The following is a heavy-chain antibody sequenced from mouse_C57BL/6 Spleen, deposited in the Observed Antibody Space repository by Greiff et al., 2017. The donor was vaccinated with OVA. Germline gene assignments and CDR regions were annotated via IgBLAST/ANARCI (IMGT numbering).Heavy chain of an antibody. CDR3: ARGTAQATGYFDY. CDR2: IYPRDGST. V-gene: IGHV1-85*01. Sequence: VQLQQSGPELVKPGASVKLSCKASVYTFTSYDINWVKQRPGQGLEWIGWIYPRDGSTKYNEKFKGKATLTVDTSSSTAYMELHSLTSEDSAVYFCARGTAQATGYFDYWGQGTTLTVSS. CDR1: VYTFTSYD. D-gene: IGHD3-2*02. J-gene: IGHJ2*01.